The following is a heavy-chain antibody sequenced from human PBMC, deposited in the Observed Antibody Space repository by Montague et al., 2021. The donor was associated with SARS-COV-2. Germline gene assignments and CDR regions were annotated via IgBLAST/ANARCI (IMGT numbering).Heavy chain of an antibody. D-gene: IGHD2-2*01. Sequence: SETLSLTCTVSGGSVTSGDYYWTWIRQPPGKGLEWIGHIYNTGRTNYNPSLKSRVTILMDTSKNQFSLKVDSVSAADTAVYYCATEMPAYDVFDIWGQGTMVTVSS. CDR1: GGSVTSGDYY. CDR2: IYNTGRT. CDR3: ATEMPAYDVFDI. J-gene: IGHJ3*02. V-gene: IGHV4-61*08.